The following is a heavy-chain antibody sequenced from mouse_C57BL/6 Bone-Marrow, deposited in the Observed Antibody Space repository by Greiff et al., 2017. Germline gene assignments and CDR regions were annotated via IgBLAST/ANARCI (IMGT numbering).Heavy chain of an antibody. CDR3: AREYYDYDGWYFDY. CDR2: IYPGGGYT. V-gene: IGHV1-63*01. J-gene: IGHJ2*01. D-gene: IGHD2-4*01. Sequence: QVQLQQSGAELVRLGTSVKMSCKASGYTFTNYWIGWAKQRPGHGLEWIGDIYPGGGYTNYNEKFKGKATLTADKSSSTAYMQFSSLTSEDSAIYYCAREYYDYDGWYFDYWGQGTTLTVSS. CDR1: GYTFTNYW.